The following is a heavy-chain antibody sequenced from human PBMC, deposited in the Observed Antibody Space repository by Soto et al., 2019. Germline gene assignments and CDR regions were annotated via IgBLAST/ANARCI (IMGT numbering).Heavy chain of an antibody. Sequence: QVQLVESGGGVVQPVRSLRLSCAASGFTFSNVMHWVRQAPGKGLEWVAVISYDGSQKFDADSVKGRFTISRDNSKNTVYLQMNSLRGEDTAVYYCARDRWGYVSGAFDFWGQGTLVTVPS. D-gene: IGHD3-10*01. CDR2: ISYDGSQK. J-gene: IGHJ4*02. CDR3: ARDRWGYVSGAFDF. V-gene: IGHV3-30*04. CDR1: GFTFSNV.